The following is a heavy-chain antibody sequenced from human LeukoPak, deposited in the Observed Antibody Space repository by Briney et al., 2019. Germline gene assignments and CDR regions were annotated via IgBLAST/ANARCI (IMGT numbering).Heavy chain of an antibody. CDR1: GFTFDDYA. CDR2: ISWNSGSI. J-gene: IGHJ5*02. CDR3: AKDGDTAMVSFWFDP. D-gene: IGHD5-18*01. V-gene: IGHV3-9*01. Sequence: PGRSLRLSCATSGFTFDDYAMDWVRQAPGKGLEWVSCISWNSGSIGYADSVKGRFTISRDNAKNSLYLQMNSLRAEDTALYYCAKDGDTAMVSFWFDPWGQGTLVTVSS.